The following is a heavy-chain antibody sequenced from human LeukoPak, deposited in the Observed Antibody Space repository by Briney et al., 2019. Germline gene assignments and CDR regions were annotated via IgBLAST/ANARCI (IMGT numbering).Heavy chain of an antibody. CDR2: LTTSGSTK. V-gene: IGHV3-48*04. CDR1: GFTFSSYS. Sequence: GGSLRLSCAASGFTFSSYSMNWVRQAPGKGLEWISYLTTSGSTKYYADSVKGRFTISRDNAKNSLFLQMNSLRAEDTAVYYCARDRDPGYYDTNGYRRVNAFDIWGQGTMVTVSS. D-gene: IGHD3-22*01. CDR3: ARDRDPGYYDTNGYRRVNAFDI. J-gene: IGHJ3*02.